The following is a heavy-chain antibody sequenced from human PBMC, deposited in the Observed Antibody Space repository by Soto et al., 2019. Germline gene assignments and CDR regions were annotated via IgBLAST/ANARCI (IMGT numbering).Heavy chain of an antibody. CDR1: GYTFTSYD. CDR2: MNPNSGNT. Sequence: ASVKVSCKASGYTFTSYDINWVRQATGQGLEWMGWMNPNSGNTGYAQKFQGRVTMTRNTSISTVYMELSSLRSEDTAVYYCARRGIAAAGDYYYYYMDVWGKGTTVTVSS. CDR3: ARRGIAAAGDYYYYYMDV. V-gene: IGHV1-8*01. J-gene: IGHJ6*03. D-gene: IGHD6-13*01.